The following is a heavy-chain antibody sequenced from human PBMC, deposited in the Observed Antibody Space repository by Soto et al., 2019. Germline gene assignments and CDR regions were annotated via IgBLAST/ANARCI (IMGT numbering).Heavy chain of an antibody. CDR2: INHSGST. CDR1: CGSFSGYY. J-gene: IGHJ4*02. CDR3: AIGIEWLHGY. Sequence: PSETLSLTCAVYCGSFSGYYWSWIRQPPGKGLEWIGEINHSGSTNYNPSLKSRVTISVDTSKNQFSLKLSSVTAADTAVYYCAIGIEWLHGYWGQGTLVTVSS. D-gene: IGHD5-12*01. V-gene: IGHV4-34*01.